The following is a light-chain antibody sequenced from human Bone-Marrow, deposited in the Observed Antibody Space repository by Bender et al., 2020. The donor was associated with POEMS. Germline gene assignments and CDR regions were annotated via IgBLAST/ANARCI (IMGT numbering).Light chain of an antibody. CDR2: EVS. V-gene: IGLV2-14*01. Sequence: QSVLTQPPSVSGTPGQSVIISCSGTDSNFGGNNVNWYQHHPGKAPRLMIYEVSERPSGVSNRFSGSKSGNTASLTISGLRAEDEADYYCSSYTSSGTLVFGSGTQVTVL. CDR1: DSNFGGNN. CDR3: SSYTSSGTLV. J-gene: IGLJ1*01.